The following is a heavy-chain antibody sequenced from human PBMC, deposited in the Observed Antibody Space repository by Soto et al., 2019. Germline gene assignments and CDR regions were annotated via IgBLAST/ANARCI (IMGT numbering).Heavy chain of an antibody. J-gene: IGHJ6*03. CDR2: ISYDGSNE. D-gene: IGHD6-13*01. CDR3: ARDFIAASYYYYMDV. Sequence: PGGPLRLSCAASGFIFSSYSMNWVRQAPGKGLEWVAIISYDGSNEYYADSVKGRFTISRDNAKNSMYLQMSSLRAEDTAVYYCARDFIAASYYYYMDVWGKGTTVTVSS. V-gene: IGHV3-30*03. CDR1: GFIFSSYS.